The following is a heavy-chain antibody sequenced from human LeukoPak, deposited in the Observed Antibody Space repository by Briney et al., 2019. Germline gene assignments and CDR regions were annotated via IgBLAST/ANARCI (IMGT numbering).Heavy chain of an antibody. V-gene: IGHV1-46*01. D-gene: IGHD4-17*01. CDR1: GYTFTSYF. Sequence: ASVKVSCKASGYTFTSYFMHWVRQAPGQGLDWMGIINPSGGSTSYAQKFQGRVTMTRDTSTSTVYMELSSLRSEDTAVYYCARDSTDYGDYDYWGQGTLVTVSS. J-gene: IGHJ4*02. CDR3: ARDSTDYGDYDY. CDR2: INPSGGST.